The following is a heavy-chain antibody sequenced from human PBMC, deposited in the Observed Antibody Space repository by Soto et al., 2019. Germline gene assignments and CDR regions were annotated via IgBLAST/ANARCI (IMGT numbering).Heavy chain of an antibody. D-gene: IGHD1-26*01. V-gene: IGHV3-72*01. CDR1: GFRFSDYY. J-gene: IGHJ4*02. CDR3: ARDTGGSYDF. CDR2: TRNKANSYAA. Sequence: PGGSLRLSCAASGFRFSDYYMDWARQLPGMGLEWVGRTRNKANSYAAEYAPSVRGRFTISRHDSEDSMFLQLNSLKTEDTAVYYCARDTGGSYDFWGQGALVTVSS.